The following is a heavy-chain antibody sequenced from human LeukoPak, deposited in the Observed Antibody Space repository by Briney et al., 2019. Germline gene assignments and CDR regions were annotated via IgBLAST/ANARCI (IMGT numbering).Heavy chain of an antibody. CDR1: GGSITRSSYY. Sequence: SETLSLTCTVSGGSITRSSYYWAWIRQPPGKGLQWIGSIYYNGSTYYNPSLKSRVTISLDTPKKQFYLKLTSVTAADTAVYYCARDLLSQDFWSGYSSVGGFDYWGQGTLVAVSS. J-gene: IGHJ4*02. D-gene: IGHD3-3*01. V-gene: IGHV4-39*07. CDR3: ARDLLSQDFWSGYSSVGGFDY. CDR2: IYYNGST.